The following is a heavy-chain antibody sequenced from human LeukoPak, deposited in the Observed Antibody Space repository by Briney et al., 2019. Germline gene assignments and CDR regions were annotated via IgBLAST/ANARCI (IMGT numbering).Heavy chain of an antibody. J-gene: IGHJ4*02. D-gene: IGHD3-22*01. CDR1: GGSISSYY. CDR2: IYYSGST. V-gene: IGHV4-59*01. CDR3: ARIEGAYYDSSGYSDYFDY. Sequence: SETLSLTCTVSGGSISSYYWSWIRQPPGKGLEWIGCIYYSGSTNYNPSLKSRVTISVDTSKNQFSLKLSSVTAADTAVYYCARIEGAYYDSSGYSDYFDYWGQGTLVTVSS.